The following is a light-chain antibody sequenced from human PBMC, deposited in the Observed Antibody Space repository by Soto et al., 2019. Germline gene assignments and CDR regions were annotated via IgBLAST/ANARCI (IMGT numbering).Light chain of an antibody. J-gene: IGKJ1*01. V-gene: IGKV3-15*01. CDR1: QSVSSN. CDR2: GAS. Sequence: SPAALTLSPGARAILSCSVSQSVSSNHLAWYQQKPGRAPRLLIYGASTRATGIPARFSGSGSGTEFTLTISSLQSEDFAVYYCQQCNNWPLTFGQGTKVDIK. CDR3: QQCNNWPLT.